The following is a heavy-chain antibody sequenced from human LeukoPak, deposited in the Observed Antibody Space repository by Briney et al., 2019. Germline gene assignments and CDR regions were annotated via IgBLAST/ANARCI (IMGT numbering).Heavy chain of an antibody. D-gene: IGHD3-3*01. J-gene: IGHJ3*02. CDR3: ASVVGGYYPPVEGFDI. Sequence: GGSLRLSCAASGFSFSSCWMHWVRQAPGKGLVWVSRINSDGSTTNYADSVRGRFTISRDNAKNTLYLQMNSLRAEDTALYYCASVVGGYYPPVEGFDIWGQGIMVTVSS. CDR2: INSDGSTT. V-gene: IGHV3-74*01. CDR1: GFSFSSCW.